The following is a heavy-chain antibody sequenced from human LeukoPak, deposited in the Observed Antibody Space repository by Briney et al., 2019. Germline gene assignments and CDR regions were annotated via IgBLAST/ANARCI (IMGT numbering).Heavy chain of an antibody. D-gene: IGHD4/OR15-4a*01. CDR2: IDPNTGDT. CDR3: ARGRTMDGSTPPFEI. CDR1: GYTFTNYY. Sequence: ASVKASWKASGYTFTNYYMHWVRQAPGQGLEWMGWIDPNTGDTNYSQNIQGRATMTRDTSINTAYMEFTSLGSDDTAVYYCARGRTMDGSTPPFEIWGQGTMVTVSS. V-gene: IGHV1-2*02. J-gene: IGHJ3*02.